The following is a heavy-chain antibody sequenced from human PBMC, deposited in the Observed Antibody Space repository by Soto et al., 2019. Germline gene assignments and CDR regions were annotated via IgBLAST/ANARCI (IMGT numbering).Heavy chain of an antibody. D-gene: IGHD2-21*02. J-gene: IGHJ5*02. V-gene: IGHV1-69*02. Sequence: QVQLVQSGAEVKKPGSSVKVSCKASGGTFSSYTISWVRQAPGQWLEWMGRLIHILGISNYAQKFQGRVTITADKSTSTAYMELSSLRSDDTAVYYCARQLVVVTDIPWFDPWGQGTLVTVSS. CDR2: LIHILGIS. CDR1: GGTFSSYT. CDR3: ARQLVVVTDIPWFDP.